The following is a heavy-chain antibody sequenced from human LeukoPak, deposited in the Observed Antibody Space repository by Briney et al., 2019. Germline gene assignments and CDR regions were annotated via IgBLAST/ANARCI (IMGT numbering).Heavy chain of an antibody. Sequence: GSXRLSCAASGFIFSDYAMSWVRQAPGKGLEWLSGMSKSGYYTYDTESVKGRLTICRDNYKKRLYLQMSDLRAEDTAIYYCAKFNGWELAEYYLDYWGHGTLVTVSS. V-gene: IGHV3-23*01. D-gene: IGHD1-26*01. CDR1: GFIFSDYA. CDR2: MSKSGYYT. J-gene: IGHJ4*01. CDR3: AKFNGWELAEYYLDY.